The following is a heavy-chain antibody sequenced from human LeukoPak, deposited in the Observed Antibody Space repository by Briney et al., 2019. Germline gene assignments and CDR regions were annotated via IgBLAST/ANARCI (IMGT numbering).Heavy chain of an antibody. CDR3: GALGLSWFDA. Sequence: ASVKVSCKVSGYTLTELFMHWGRQAPGKRLEWMGGFDAEDGETIYAQKFQGRVTMTEDTSTDTAYMELSSLRSEDTAVYCCGALGLSWFDAWGQGSLVTVSS. J-gene: IGHJ5*02. CDR2: FDAEDGET. CDR1: GYTLTELF. D-gene: IGHD3-16*01. V-gene: IGHV1-24*01.